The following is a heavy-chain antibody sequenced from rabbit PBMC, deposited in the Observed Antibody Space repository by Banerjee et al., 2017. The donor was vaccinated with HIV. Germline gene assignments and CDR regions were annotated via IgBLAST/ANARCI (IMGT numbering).Heavy chain of an antibody. D-gene: IGHD1-1*01. V-gene: IGHV1S45*01. Sequence: QEQLEESGGGLVKPEGSLTLTCKASGFSFSNRYVMCWVSQAPGKGLEWIACIDASSGRTYYASWAKGRFTISKTSSTTVTLQMTSLIAADTATYFCARSLYSFSGYYTYYGLDLWGPGTLVTVS. CDR1: GFSFSNRYV. CDR3: ARSLYSFSGYYTYYGLDL. CDR2: IDASSGRT. J-gene: IGHJ6*01.